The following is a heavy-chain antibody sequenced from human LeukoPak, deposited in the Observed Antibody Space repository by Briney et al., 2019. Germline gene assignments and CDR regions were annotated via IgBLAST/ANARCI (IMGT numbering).Heavy chain of an antibody. Sequence: PGGSLRLSCAASGFTFSSYGMHWVRQAPGKGLEWVAFIRYDGSNKYYADSVKGRFTISRDNSKNTLYLQMNSLRAEDTAVYYCAKDALDRFGGIYYYMDVWGKGTTVTISS. CDR2: IRYDGSNK. J-gene: IGHJ6*03. CDR1: GFTFSSYG. CDR3: AKDALDRFGGIYYYMDV. D-gene: IGHD3-16*01. V-gene: IGHV3-30*02.